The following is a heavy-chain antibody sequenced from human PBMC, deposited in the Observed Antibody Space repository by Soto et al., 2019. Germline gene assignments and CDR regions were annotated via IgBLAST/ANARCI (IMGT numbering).Heavy chain of an antibody. J-gene: IGHJ6*02. CDR2: TYYRSKWYN. Sequence: SQTLSLTCAISGDNVSSNSAAWNWIRQSPSRGLEWLGRTYYRSKWYNDYAVSVKSRITINPDTSKNQFSLQLNSVTPEDKAVYYCARAGTLHYYYGMDVWGQGTTVTISS. V-gene: IGHV6-1*01. CDR1: GDNVSSNSAA. CDR3: ARAGTLHYYYGMDV. D-gene: IGHD6-13*01.